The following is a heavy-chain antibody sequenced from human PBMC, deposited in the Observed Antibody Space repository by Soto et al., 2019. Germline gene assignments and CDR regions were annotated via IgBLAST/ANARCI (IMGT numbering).Heavy chain of an antibody. D-gene: IGHD3-22*01. CDR2: MWYDGSNK. CDR3: ARDMSHYYDSAGFDY. J-gene: IGHJ4*02. V-gene: IGHV3-33*01. Sequence: ESGGGVVQPGRSLRLSCAASGFTFSSYGMHWVRQAPGKGPEWVAVMWYDGSNKYYADSVKGRFTISRDNSKNTLYLQMNSLRAEDTAVYYCARDMSHYYDSAGFDYWGQGTLVTVSS. CDR1: GFTFSSYG.